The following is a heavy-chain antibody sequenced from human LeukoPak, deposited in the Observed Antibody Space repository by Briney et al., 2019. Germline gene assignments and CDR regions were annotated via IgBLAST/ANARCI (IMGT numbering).Heavy chain of an antibody. CDR1: GFTFSSYA. D-gene: IGHD3-22*01. CDR2: ISGSGGST. J-gene: IGHJ4*02. CDR3: AKDHYDSSGYYYASRVFDY. V-gene: IGHV3-23*01. Sequence: GGSLRLSCAASGFTFSSYAMSWVCQAPGKGLEWVSAISGSGGSTYYADSVKGRFTISRDNSKNTLYLQMNSLRAEDTAVYYCAKDHYDSSGYYYASRVFDYWGQGTLVTVSS.